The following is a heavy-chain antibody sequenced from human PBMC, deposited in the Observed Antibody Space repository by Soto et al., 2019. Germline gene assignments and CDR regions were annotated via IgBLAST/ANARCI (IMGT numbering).Heavy chain of an antibody. CDR2: INAGNGNT. J-gene: IGHJ6*02. D-gene: IGHD3-16*01. Sequence: ASVKVSCKASGYTFTSYAMHWVRQAPGQRLEWMGWINAGNGNTKYSQKFQGRVTITRDTSASTAYMELSSLRSEDTAVYYCARLSATTLGGVIKYYYGMDVWGQGTTVTVSS. CDR1: GYTFTSYA. CDR3: ARLSATTLGGVIKYYYGMDV. V-gene: IGHV1-3*01.